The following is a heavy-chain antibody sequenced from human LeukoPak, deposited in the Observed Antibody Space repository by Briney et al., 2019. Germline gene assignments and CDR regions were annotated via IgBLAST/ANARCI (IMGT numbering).Heavy chain of an antibody. CDR3: AKGIILTGYSCDY. J-gene: IGHJ4*02. V-gene: IGHV3-9*01. CDR1: GFTFDDYA. Sequence: PGGSLRLSCAASGFTFDDYAMHWVRQAPGKGLEWVSGISWNSGSIGYADSVKGRFTISRDNAKNSLFLQMNSLRAEDTAVYYCAKGIILTGYSCDYWGQGTLVTVSS. D-gene: IGHD3-9*01. CDR2: ISWNSGSI.